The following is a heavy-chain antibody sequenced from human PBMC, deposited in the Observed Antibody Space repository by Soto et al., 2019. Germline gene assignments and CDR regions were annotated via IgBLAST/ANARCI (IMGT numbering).Heavy chain of an antibody. CDR2: IHDTGRT. CDR1: GDSLSTYY. D-gene: IGHD3-16*02. V-gene: IGHV4-4*07. Sequence: SETLSLTCTVSGDSLSTYYWSWIRHPAGERLEWIGRIHDTGRTNYNPSLKSRVTMSVDTSKNQFSLRVNSVTAADTAVYYCARESVSGTYRFDSWGQGTLVTVSS. CDR3: ARESVSGTYRFDS. J-gene: IGHJ4*02.